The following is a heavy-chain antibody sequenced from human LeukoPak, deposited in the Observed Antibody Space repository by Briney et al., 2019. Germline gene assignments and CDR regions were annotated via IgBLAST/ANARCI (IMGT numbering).Heavy chain of an antibody. J-gene: IGHJ4*02. CDR1: GGSINNYY. V-gene: IGHV4-59*01. D-gene: IGHD6-19*01. CDR3: ARGYSSGRIDY. CDR2: IYDSGST. Sequence: SETLSLTCTVSGGSINNYYWTWIRQPPGKGLEWIGYIYDSGSTNFNPSLKSRVTISLDTSKDQFSLKVTSVTAADTAVYHCARGYSSGRIDYWGPGTLVTDSS.